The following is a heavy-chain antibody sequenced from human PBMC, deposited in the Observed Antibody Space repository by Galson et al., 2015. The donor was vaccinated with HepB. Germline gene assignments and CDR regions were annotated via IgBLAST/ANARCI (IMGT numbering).Heavy chain of an antibody. CDR1: GFTFSSYA. J-gene: IGHJ3*02. D-gene: IGHD6-13*01. V-gene: IGHV3-30*04. Sequence: SLRLSCAASGFTFSSYAMHWVRQAPGKGLEWVAVISYDGSNKYYADSVKGRFTISRDNSKNTLYLQMNSLRAEDTAVYYCARDGEQQLGAFDIWGQGTMVTVSS. CDR3: ARDGEQQLGAFDI. CDR2: ISYDGSNK.